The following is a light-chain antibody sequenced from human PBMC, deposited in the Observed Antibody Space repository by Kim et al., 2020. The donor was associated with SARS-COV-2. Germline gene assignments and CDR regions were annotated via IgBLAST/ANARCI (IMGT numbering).Light chain of an antibody. CDR1: QGMRDD. CDR2: AAS. Sequence: AIQLTQSPSSLSASVGDRVIITCRPSQGMRDDLGWYQQKPGKAPKLLMYAASSPQSGVPSRFSGSGSGTDFTLTISSLQPEDFATYYCLQYHNYPRTFGQGTKVDIK. V-gene: IGKV1-6*01. CDR3: LQYHNYPRT. J-gene: IGKJ1*01.